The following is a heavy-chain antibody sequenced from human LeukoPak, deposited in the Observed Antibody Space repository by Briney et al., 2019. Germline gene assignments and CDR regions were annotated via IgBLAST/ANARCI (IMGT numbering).Heavy chain of an antibody. Sequence: GGSLRLSCAASGFTFSSYAMSWVRQAPGKGLEWVSAISGSGGSTYYADSVKGRFTISRDNSKNTLYLQMNSLRAEDTAVYYCAKDHRDCCGGSCYTYYYYYYYMDVWGKGTTVTVSS. D-gene: IGHD2-15*01. CDR3: AKDHRDCCGGSCYTYYYYYYYMDV. J-gene: IGHJ6*03. V-gene: IGHV3-23*01. CDR1: GFTFSSYA. CDR2: ISGSGGST.